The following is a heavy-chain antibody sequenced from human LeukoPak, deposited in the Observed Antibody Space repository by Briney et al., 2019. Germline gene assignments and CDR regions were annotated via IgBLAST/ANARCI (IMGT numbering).Heavy chain of an antibody. Sequence: ASVKVSCKASGYTFTGYYMHWVRQAPGQGLEWMGWINPNSGGTNYAQKFQGRVTMTRDTSLSTAYMELSSLRYDDTAVYYCATNILVRDIINWFDPWGQGTLVTVSS. CDR2: INPNSGGT. D-gene: IGHD3-10*01. J-gene: IGHJ5*02. CDR1: GYTFTGYY. CDR3: ATNILVRDIINWFDP. V-gene: IGHV1-2*02.